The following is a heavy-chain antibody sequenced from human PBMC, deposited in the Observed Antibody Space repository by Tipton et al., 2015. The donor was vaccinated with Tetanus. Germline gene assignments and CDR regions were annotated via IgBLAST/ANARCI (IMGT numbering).Heavy chain of an antibody. CDR2: IDPNSGGT. J-gene: IGHJ6*02. Sequence: QVQLVQSGAEVKKPGASVKVSCKASGYTFTGYYIYWVRQAPGQGLEWMGWIDPNSGGTVYAQKFQGRVTMTRDTSISTAYMELRSLGSDDAAVYYCARDGGDYIYYGMDVWGPGTTVTVS. D-gene: IGHD2-21*01. CDR1: GYTFTGYY. CDR3: ARDGGDYIYYGMDV. V-gene: IGHV1-2*02.